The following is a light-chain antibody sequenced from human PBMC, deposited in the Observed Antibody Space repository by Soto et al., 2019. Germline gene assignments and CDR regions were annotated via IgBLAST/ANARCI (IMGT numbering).Light chain of an antibody. V-gene: IGLV2-8*01. J-gene: IGLJ2*01. CDR1: SSDVGGYSY. Sequence: QSALTQPPSASGSPGQSVTISCTGTSSDVGGYSYVSWYQQHPGKAPKLMIYEVTKRPSGVPDRFSASKSGNTASLTVSGLQAEDEADYYCSSYAGDTVVFGGGTKLTVL. CDR2: EVT. CDR3: SSYAGDTVV.